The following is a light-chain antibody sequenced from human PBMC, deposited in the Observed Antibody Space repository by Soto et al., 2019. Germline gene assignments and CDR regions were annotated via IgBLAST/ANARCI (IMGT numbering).Light chain of an antibody. V-gene: IGLV8-61*01. CDR3: VLYMGSGISV. Sequence: QTVVTQEPSFSVSPGGTVTLTCGLSSGSVSTSYYPSWYQQTPGQAPRTLIYSTNIRSSGVPDRFSGSILGNKAALTITGAQAHDESDYYCVLYMGSGISVFGTGTKVTVL. CDR1: SGSVSTSYY. J-gene: IGLJ1*01. CDR2: STN.